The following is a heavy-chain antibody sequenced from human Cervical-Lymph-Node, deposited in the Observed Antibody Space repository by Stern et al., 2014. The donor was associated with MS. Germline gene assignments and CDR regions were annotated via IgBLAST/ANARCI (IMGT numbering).Heavy chain of an antibody. CDR3: ARDRTDSSVWSYFDY. D-gene: IGHD6-19*01. V-gene: IGHV3-48*02. J-gene: IGHJ4*02. CDR1: GFTFSYYS. CDR2: ISSSTNTI. Sequence: EVQLVESGGGLVQPGGSLRLSCAASGFTFSYYSMNWVRQAPGKGLEWVSYISSSTNTIYYADSVKGRFTISRDNAENSLYLQMNSLRDEDTAVYYCARDRTDSSVWSYFDYWGQGTLVTVSS.